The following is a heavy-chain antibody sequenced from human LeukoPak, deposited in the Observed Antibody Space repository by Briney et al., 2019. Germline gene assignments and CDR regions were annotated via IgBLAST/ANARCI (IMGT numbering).Heavy chain of an antibody. V-gene: IGHV3-21*01. CDR1: GFTFSNYS. J-gene: IGHJ5*02. CDR2: ISSSSSYI. D-gene: IGHD3-3*01. Sequence: PGGSLRLSCAASGFTFSNYSMNWVRQAPGKGLEWVSSISSSSSYIYYADSVKGRFTISRDNAKNSLYLQMNSLRAEDTAVYYCARDFWSDPSPWGQGTLVTVSS. CDR3: ARDFWSDPSP.